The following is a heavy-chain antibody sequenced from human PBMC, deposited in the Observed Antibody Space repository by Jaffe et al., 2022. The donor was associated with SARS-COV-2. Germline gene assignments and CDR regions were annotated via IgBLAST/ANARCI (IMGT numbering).Heavy chain of an antibody. CDR1: GGSISSSSYY. CDR3: ARQGIDVDDSGSYCVWFDP. V-gene: IGHV4-39*01. J-gene: IGHJ5*02. CDR2: IYYSGST. Sequence: QLQLQESGPGLVKPSETLSLTCTVSGGSISSSSYYWGWIRQPPGKGLEWIGSIYYSGSTYYNPSLKSRVTISVDTSKNQFSLKLSSVTAADTAVYYCARQGIDVDDSGSYCVWFDPWGQGTLVTVSS. D-gene: IGHD1-26*01.